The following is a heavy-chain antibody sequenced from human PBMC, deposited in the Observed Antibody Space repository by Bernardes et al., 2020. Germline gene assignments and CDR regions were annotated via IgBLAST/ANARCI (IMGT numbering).Heavy chain of an antibody. D-gene: IGHD3-3*01. CDR1: GGSISSSSYY. V-gene: IGHV4-39*01. J-gene: IGHJ4*02. CDR3: ARQGNYDFWSGPIDY. Sequence: SETLSLTCTVSGGSISSSSYYWGWIRQPPGKGLEWIGSIYYSGSTYYNPSLKSRVTISVDTSKNQFSLKLSSVTAADTAVYYCARQGNYDFWSGPIDYWGQGTLVTVSS. CDR2: IYYSGST.